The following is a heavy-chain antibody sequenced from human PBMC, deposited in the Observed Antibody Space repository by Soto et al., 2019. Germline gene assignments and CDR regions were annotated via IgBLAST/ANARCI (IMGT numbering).Heavy chain of an antibody. V-gene: IGHV1-18*01. CDR1: GYTFTSYG. CDR3: AREAGGGSGWYGDAFDI. CDR2: ISAYNGNT. J-gene: IGHJ3*02. Sequence: ASVKVSCKASGYTFTSYGISWVRQAPGQGLEWMGWISAYNGNTNYAQKLQGRVTMTTDTSTSTAYMELRSLRSDDTAVYYCAREAGGGSGWYGDAFDIWGQGTMVTVSS. D-gene: IGHD6-19*01.